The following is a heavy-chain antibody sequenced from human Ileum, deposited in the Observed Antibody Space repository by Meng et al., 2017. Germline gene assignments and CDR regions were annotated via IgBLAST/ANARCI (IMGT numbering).Heavy chain of an antibody. CDR1: GFTFNNYA. CDR3: ARYHYDRSNFYGLDV. J-gene: IGHJ6*02. CDR2: IGLDRIT. D-gene: IGHD3-22*01. V-gene: IGHV3-23*01. Sequence: GESLKISCAASGFTFNNYAMSWVRLAPGKGLEWVSAIGLDRITHHSDSVKGRFTISRDHSGSPLYLQMDSLRAEDTAVYYCARYHYDRSNFYGLDVWGQGTTVTVSS.